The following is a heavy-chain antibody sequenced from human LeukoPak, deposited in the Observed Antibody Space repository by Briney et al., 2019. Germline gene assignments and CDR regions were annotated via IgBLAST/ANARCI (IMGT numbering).Heavy chain of an antibody. CDR1: GFIVSSKY. CDR3: ARDEQRLVLDY. D-gene: IGHD6-19*01. Sequence: GGSLRLSCAASGFIVSSKYMNWVRQATGKGLEWVSVIFSGDTTQYADSAKGRFTISRDNSKHTLHLQMYGLRVEHTAVYYCARDEQRLVLDYWGQGTLVTVYS. CDR2: IFSGDTT. V-gene: IGHV3-53*01. J-gene: IGHJ4*02.